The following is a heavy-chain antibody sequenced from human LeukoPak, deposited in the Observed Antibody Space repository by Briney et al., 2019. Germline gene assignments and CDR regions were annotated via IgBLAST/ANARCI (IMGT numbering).Heavy chain of an antibody. CDR1: GFTVSSNY. D-gene: IGHD3-3*01. Sequence: PGGSLRLSCAASGFTVSSNYMSWVRQAPGKGLEWVSVIYSGGSTYYADSVKGRFTISRDNSKNTLHLQMNSLRAEDTAVYYCARDRDKYDFWSGYLRWGQGTLVTVSS. V-gene: IGHV3-66*02. CDR2: IYSGGST. CDR3: ARDRDKYDFWSGYLR. J-gene: IGHJ4*02.